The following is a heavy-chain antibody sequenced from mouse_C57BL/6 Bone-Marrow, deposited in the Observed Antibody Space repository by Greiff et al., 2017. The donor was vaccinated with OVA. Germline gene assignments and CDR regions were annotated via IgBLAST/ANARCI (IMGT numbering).Heavy chain of an antibody. V-gene: IGHV1-20*01. CDR3: ARRYYYGSSSFAY. D-gene: IGHD1-1*01. Sequence: EVKLQQSGPELVKPGDSVKISCKASGYSFTGYFMNWVMQSHGKSLEWIGRINPYNGDTFYNQKFKGKATLTVDKSSSTAHMELRSLTSEDSAVYYCARRYYYGSSSFAYWGQGTLVTVSA. J-gene: IGHJ3*01. CDR2: INPYNGDT. CDR1: GYSFTGYF.